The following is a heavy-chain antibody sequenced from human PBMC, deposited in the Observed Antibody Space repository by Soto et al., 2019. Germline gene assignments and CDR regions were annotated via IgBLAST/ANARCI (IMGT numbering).Heavy chain of an antibody. D-gene: IGHD3-10*02. V-gene: IGHV3-30*18. Sequence: GGSLRLSCAASGFTFSSYGMHWVRQAPGKGLEWVAVISYDGSNKYYADSVKGRFTISRDNSKNTLYLQMNSLRAEDTAVYYCAKEPANRLLSSVVGHYYYYMDVWGKGTTVTVSS. CDR2: ISYDGSNK. CDR1: GFTFSSYG. J-gene: IGHJ6*03. CDR3: AKEPANRLLSSVVGHYYYYMDV.